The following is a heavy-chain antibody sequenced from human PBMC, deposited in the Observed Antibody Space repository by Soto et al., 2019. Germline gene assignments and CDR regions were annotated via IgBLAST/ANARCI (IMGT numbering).Heavy chain of an antibody. D-gene: IGHD6-13*01. J-gene: IGHJ4*02. CDR1: GFTFSSYA. CDR2: ISGSGGST. V-gene: IGHV3-23*01. Sequence: EVQLLESGGGLVQPGGSLRLSCAASGFTFSSYAMSWVRQAPGKGLEWVSAISGSGGSTYYADSVKGRFTISRDNSKNTLYLQMNSLRAEDTAVYYCANRVAFSSSWHQFDYWGQGTLVTVSS. CDR3: ANRVAFSSSWHQFDY.